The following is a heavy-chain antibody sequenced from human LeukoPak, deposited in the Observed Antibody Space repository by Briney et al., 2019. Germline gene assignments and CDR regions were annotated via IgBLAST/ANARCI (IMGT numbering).Heavy chain of an antibody. Sequence: GGSLRLSCAASGFTFSSYGMSWVRQAPGKGLEWVSAISGSGGSTYYADSVKGRFTISRDNSKNTLYLQMNSLRAEDTAVYYCAKEIREGVVWFGESEGIDYWGQGTLVTVSS. V-gene: IGHV3-23*01. CDR1: GFTFSSYG. CDR2: ISGSGGST. J-gene: IGHJ4*02. D-gene: IGHD3-10*01. CDR3: AKEIREGVVWFGESEGIDY.